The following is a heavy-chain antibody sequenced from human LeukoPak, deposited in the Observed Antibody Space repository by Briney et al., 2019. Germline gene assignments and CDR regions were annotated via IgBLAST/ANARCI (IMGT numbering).Heavy chain of an antibody. CDR1: GFALRVNY. D-gene: IGHD5/OR15-5a*01. J-gene: IGHJ4*02. V-gene: IGHV3-11*04. CDR2: ISSSSSTI. Sequence: PGGSLRLSCAASGFALRVNYMTWVRQAPGKGLEWVSYISSSSSTIYYADSVKGRFTISRDNAKNSLFLQMNSLTTEDTAVYYCARGTTGSVYEGSFNYWGQGTLVTVSS. CDR3: ARGTTGSVYEGSFNY.